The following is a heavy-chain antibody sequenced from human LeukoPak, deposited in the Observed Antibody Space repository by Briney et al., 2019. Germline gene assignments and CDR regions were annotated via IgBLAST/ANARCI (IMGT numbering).Heavy chain of an antibody. V-gene: IGHV3-21*01. J-gene: IGHJ6*02. Sequence: PGGSLRLSCAASGFTFSSYGMNWVRQAPGKGLEWVSSISSSSIYIYYADSVKGRFTISRDNAKNSLYLQMNSLRAEDTAVYYCARDIFYGGYNSDYYYGMDVWGQGTTVTVSS. CDR3: ARDIFYGGYNSDYYYGMDV. D-gene: IGHD5-24*01. CDR1: GFTFSSYG. CDR2: ISSSSIYI.